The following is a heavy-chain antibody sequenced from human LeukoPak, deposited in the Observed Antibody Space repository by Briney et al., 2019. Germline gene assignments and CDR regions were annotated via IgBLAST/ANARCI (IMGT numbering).Heavy chain of an antibody. J-gene: IGHJ6*02. CDR1: GFTFSSYG. V-gene: IGHV3-30*18. Sequence: GGSLRLSCAASGFTFSSYGMHWVRQAPGKGLEWVAVISYDGSNKYYAVSVKGQFTISRDNSKNTLYLQMNSLRAEDTAVYYCAKDLGGTRWLFYYGMDVWGQGTTVTVSS. CDR3: AKDLGGTRWLFYYGMDV. D-gene: IGHD6-19*01. CDR2: ISYDGSNK.